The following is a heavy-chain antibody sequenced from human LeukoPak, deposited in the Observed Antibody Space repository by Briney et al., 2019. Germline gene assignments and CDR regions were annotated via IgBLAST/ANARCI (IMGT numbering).Heavy chain of an antibody. Sequence: ASVKVSCKASGYTFTSYGISWVRQAPGQGLEWMGWISAYNGNTNYAQKLQGRVTMTTDTSTSTAYMELRSLRSDDTAVYYCARDRWGVVPAAITNWGQGTLVTVSS. CDR2: ISAYNGNT. J-gene: IGHJ4*02. V-gene: IGHV1-18*01. CDR1: GYTFTSYG. CDR3: ARDRWGVVPAAITN. D-gene: IGHD2-2*01.